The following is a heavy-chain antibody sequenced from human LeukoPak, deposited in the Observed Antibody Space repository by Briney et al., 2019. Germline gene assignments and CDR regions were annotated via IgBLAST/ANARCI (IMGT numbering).Heavy chain of an antibody. Sequence: GSLRLSCSASGLTVTSNYMNWVRQAPGQGLEWVSVIYSGGGTYYADTVKGRFTISRDNSKNTLYLPMNSLRAEDTAVYYCARGGYFALWGRGNLVTVSS. CDR1: GLTVTSNY. CDR2: IYSGGGT. J-gene: IGHJ2*01. CDR3: ARGGYFAL. V-gene: IGHV3-53*01.